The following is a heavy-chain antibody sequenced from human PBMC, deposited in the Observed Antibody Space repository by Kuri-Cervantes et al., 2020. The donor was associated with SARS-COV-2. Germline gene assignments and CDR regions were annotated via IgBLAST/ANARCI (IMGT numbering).Heavy chain of an antibody. Sequence: SETLSLTCTVSGGSISSSSYYWGWIRQPPGKGLEWIGSIYYSGSTYYNPSFKSRVTISVDTSKNQFSLKLSSVTAADTAVYYCARQMMSSITIFGVVITRNWFDPWAREPWSPSPQ. CDR2: IYYSGST. CDR3: ARQMMSSITIFGVVITRNWFDP. D-gene: IGHD3-3*01. V-gene: IGHV4-39*01. J-gene: IGHJ5*02. CDR1: GGSISSSSYY.